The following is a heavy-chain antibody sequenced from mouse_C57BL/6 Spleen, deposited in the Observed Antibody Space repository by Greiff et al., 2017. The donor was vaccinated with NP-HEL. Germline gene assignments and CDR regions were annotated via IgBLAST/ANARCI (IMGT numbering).Heavy chain of an antibody. Sequence: VQLKQSGAELARPGASVKMSCKASGYTFTSYTMHWVKQRPGQGLEWIGYINPSSGYTKYNQKFKDKATLTADKSSSTAYMQLSSLTSEDSAVYYCARYYGSSIDWYFDVWGTGTTVTVSS. CDR3: ARYYGSSIDWYFDV. CDR1: GYTFTSYT. CDR2: INPSSGYT. D-gene: IGHD1-1*01. V-gene: IGHV1-4*01. J-gene: IGHJ1*03.